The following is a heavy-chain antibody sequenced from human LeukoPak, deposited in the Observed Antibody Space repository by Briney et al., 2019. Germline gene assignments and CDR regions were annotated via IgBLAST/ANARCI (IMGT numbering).Heavy chain of an antibody. V-gene: IGHV4-38-2*01. CDR1: GYSISSGYY. CDR2: IYHSGST. J-gene: IGHJ4*02. Sequence: SETLSLTCAVAGYSISSGYYWGWIRQPPGKGLEWIGSIYHSGSTYYNPTLKSRVTISVDTSKNHFSLKLSSVTAADTAVYYCARLRNWGPGPLFDYWGQGTLVTVSS. CDR3: ARLRNWGPGPLFDY. D-gene: IGHD7-27*01.